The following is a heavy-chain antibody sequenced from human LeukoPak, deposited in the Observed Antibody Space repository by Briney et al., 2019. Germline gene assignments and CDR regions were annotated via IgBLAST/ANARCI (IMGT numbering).Heavy chain of an antibody. CDR3: AREGGFHYYGSGSYIG. J-gene: IGHJ4*02. CDR2: INPNSGGT. CDR1: GYTFTGYY. Sequence: GASVKVSCKASGYTFTGYYMHWVRRAPGQGLEWMGWINPNSGGTNYAQKFQGRVTMTRDTSISTAYMELSRLRSDDTAVYYCAREGGFHYYGSGSYIGWGQGTLVTVSS. V-gene: IGHV1-2*02. D-gene: IGHD3-10*01.